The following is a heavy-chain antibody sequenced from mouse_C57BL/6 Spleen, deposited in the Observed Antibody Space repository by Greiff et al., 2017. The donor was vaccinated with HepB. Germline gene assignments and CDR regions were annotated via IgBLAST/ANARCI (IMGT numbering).Heavy chain of an antibody. CDR1: GYTFTSYT. J-gene: IGHJ2*01. D-gene: IGHD3-3*01. V-gene: IGHV1-4*01. CDR3: AREDPGTGGDY. CDR2: INPSSGYT. Sequence: VQLVESGAELARPGASVKMSCKASGYTFTSYTMHWVKQRPGQGLEWIGYINPSSGYTKYNQKFKDKATLTADKSSSTAYMQLSSLTSEDSAVYYCAREDPGTGGDYWGQGTTLTVSS.